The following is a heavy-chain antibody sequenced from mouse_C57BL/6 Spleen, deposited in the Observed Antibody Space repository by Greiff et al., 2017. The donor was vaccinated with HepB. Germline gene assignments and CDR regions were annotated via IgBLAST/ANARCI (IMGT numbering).Heavy chain of an antibody. Sequence: QVQLKQPGAELVRPGTSVKLSCKASGYTFTSYWMHWVKQRPGQGLEWIGVIDPSDSYTNYNQKFKGKATLTVDTSSSTAYMQLSSLTSEDSAVYYCAREDYYGNDYWGQGTTLTVSS. CDR3: AREDYYGNDY. CDR1: GYTFTSYW. J-gene: IGHJ2*01. V-gene: IGHV1-59*01. D-gene: IGHD1-1*01. CDR2: IDPSDSYT.